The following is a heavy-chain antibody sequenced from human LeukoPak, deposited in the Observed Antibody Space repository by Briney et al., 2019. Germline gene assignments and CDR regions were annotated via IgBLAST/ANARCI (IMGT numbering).Heavy chain of an antibody. Sequence: SETLSLTCAVYGGSFSGCYWSWIRQPPGKGLEWIGEINHSGSTNYNPSLKSRVTISVDTSKNQFSLKLSSVTAADTAVYYCARERGYSYGYPHDYWGQGTLVTVSS. CDR3: ARERGYSYGYPHDY. V-gene: IGHV4-34*01. J-gene: IGHJ4*02. CDR2: INHSGST. D-gene: IGHD5-18*01. CDR1: GGSFSGCY.